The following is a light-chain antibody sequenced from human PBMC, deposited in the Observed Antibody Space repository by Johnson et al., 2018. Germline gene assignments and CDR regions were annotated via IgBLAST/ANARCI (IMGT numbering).Light chain of an antibody. CDR1: SSNIGNNY. V-gene: IGLV1-51*02. CDR2: ENN. J-gene: IGLJ1*01. Sequence: QSVLTQPPSVSAAPGQKVTISCSGSSSNIGNNYVSWYQQLPGTAPKLLIYENNKPPSGIPDRFSGSKSGTSATLGITGLQTGDEADYYCGTWDSSLSAGNVVGTGTKVTVL. CDR3: GTWDSSLSAGNV.